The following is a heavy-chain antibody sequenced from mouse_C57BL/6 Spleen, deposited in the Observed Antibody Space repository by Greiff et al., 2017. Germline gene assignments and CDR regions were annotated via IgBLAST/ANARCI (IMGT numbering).Heavy chain of an antibody. D-gene: IGHD1-1*01. CDR1: GYTFTSYW. V-gene: IGHV1-52*01. J-gene: IGHJ2*01. Sequence: QVQLKQPGAELVRPGSSVKLSCKASGYTFTSYWMHWVKQRPIQGLEWIGNIDPSDSETHYNQKFKDKATLTVDKSSSTAYMQLSSLTSEDSAVYYCARANYCGSNYDFDYWGQGTTLTVSS. CDR2: IDPSDSET. CDR3: ARANYCGSNYDFDY.